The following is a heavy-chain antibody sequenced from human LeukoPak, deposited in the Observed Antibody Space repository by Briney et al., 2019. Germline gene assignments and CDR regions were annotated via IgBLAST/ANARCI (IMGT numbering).Heavy chain of an antibody. CDR1: GYTFTSNG. V-gene: IGHV1-18*01. CDR3: ARDIVVVPAAKDLDAFDI. Sequence: ASGKGSHKASGYTFTSNGISWVRAAPGQGHERMGWISAYNGNTNYAQKLQGRVTMTTDTSTSTAYMELRSLRSDDTAVYYCARDIVVVPAAKDLDAFDIWGQGTMVTVSS. D-gene: IGHD2-2*01. CDR2: ISAYNGNT. J-gene: IGHJ3*02.